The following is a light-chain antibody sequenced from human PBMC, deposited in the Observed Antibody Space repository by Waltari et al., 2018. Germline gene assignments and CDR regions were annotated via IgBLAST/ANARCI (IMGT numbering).Light chain of an antibody. CDR3: QQSYSTPLYT. Sequence: DIQTTKSPSSLSADVGYRVTITCRASQSISSYLNWYQQKQWKAYKLLIYAASSLQSGVPSRFSGSGSGTDFTLTISSRQSEDFATYYCQQSYSTPLYTFGQGIKLEI. V-gene: IGKV1-39*01. CDR1: QSISSY. J-gene: IGKJ2*01. CDR2: AAS.